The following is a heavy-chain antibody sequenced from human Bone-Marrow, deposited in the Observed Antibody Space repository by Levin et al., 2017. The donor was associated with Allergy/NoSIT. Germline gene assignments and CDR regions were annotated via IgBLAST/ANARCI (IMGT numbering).Heavy chain of an antibody. CDR2: ISNSGAST. CDR1: GFTFSSYV. Sequence: PGGSLRLSCVASGFTFSSYVMTWVRQAPGKGLEWVSGISNSGASTYYADSVRGRFTISRDNPKNTLYLQMNSLRAEDTAVYYCAKLPDSNIWYTWGQGTLVTVSS. CDR3: AKLPDSNIWYT. V-gene: IGHV3-23*01. D-gene: IGHD6-13*01. J-gene: IGHJ4*02.